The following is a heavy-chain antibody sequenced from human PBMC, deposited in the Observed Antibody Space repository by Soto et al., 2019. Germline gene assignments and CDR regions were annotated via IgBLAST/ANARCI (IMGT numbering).Heavy chain of an antibody. V-gene: IGHV1-3*01. D-gene: IGHD6-19*01. CDR3: ARVFGLYSSGWYGY. Sequence: ASVKVSCKASGYTFTNYAIHWVRQAPGQGLEWMGWINAGNGNSNTKYSQKFQGRVTITTDTSASTAYIELSSLRSEDTAVYYCARVFGLYSSGWYGYWGQGTLVTVSS. CDR2: INAGNGNSNT. CDR1: GYTFTNYA. J-gene: IGHJ4*02.